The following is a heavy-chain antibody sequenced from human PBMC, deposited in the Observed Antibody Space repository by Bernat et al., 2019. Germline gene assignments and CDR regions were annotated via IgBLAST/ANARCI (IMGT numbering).Heavy chain of an antibody. CDR2: ISSDGSST. CDR3: ARAPPPDFWSGYLPREFDY. CDR1: GFTFSSYW. D-gene: IGHD3-3*01. J-gene: IGHJ4*02. Sequence: EVQLVESGGGLVQPGGSLRLSCAASGFTFSSYWMHWVRQAPGKGLVWVSRISSDGSSTSYADSVKGRFTISRDNAKNTLYLQMNSLRAEDTAVYYCARAPPPDFWSGYLPREFDYWGQGTLVTVSS. V-gene: IGHV3-74*01.